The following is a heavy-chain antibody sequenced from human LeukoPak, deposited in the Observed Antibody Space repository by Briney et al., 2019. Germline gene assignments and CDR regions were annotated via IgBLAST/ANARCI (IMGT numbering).Heavy chain of an antibody. Sequence: ASVKVSCKASGYTFTGYYMHWVRQAPGQGLEWMGWINPNSGGTNYAQKFQGRVTMTRDTSISTAYMELSRLRSDDTAVYYCARLGDILTGYYLTGLFDIWGQGTMVTVSS. J-gene: IGHJ3*02. CDR2: INPNSGGT. CDR3: ARLGDILTGYYLTGLFDI. CDR1: GYTFTGYY. D-gene: IGHD3-9*01. V-gene: IGHV1-2*02.